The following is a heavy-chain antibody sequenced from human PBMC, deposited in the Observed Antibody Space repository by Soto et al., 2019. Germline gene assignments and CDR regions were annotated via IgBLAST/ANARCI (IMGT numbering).Heavy chain of an antibody. Sequence: QVQLVQSGTEVKKPGASLTVSCKSSGYTFTDYYIHWVRQAPGQGLEWMGWINPDMGGTNYAQKFQGRVTMTRDTSITTVYMDLSRLTSDDTAVYYCARDGIMFGGVVEQLDYWGQGTLVTVSS. CDR3: ARDGIMFGGVVEQLDY. V-gene: IGHV1-2*02. J-gene: IGHJ4*02. CDR1: GYTFTDYY. CDR2: INPDMGGT. D-gene: IGHD3-16*02.